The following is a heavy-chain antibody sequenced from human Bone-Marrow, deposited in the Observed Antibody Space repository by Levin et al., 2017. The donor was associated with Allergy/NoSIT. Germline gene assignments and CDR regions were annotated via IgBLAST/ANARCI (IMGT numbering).Heavy chain of an antibody. D-gene: IGHD3-10*01. Sequence: PSETLSLTCTVSGGSISSGDYYWSWIRQPPGKGLEWIGYIYYSGSTYYNPSLKSRVTISVDTSKNQFSLKLSSVTAADTAVYYCARAPSPDYGSGSYFVDYWGQGTLVTVSS. CDR2: IYYSGST. CDR1: GGSISSGDYY. CDR3: ARAPSPDYGSGSYFVDY. J-gene: IGHJ4*02. V-gene: IGHV4-30-4*01.